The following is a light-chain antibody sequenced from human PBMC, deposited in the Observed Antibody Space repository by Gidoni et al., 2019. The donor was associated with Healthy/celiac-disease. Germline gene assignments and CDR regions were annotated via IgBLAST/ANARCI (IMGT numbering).Light chain of an antibody. Sequence: HLVLTQSPSASASLGASVKPTCTLSSGHSSYAIAWHQQQPEKGPRDLMKLNSDGSHSKGDGIPYRFSGSSSGAERYLTISSLQSEDEADYYCQTWGTGIRVFGGGTKLTVL. CDR2: LNSDGSH. CDR1: SGHSSYA. CDR3: QTWGTGIRV. V-gene: IGLV4-69*01. J-gene: IGLJ3*02.